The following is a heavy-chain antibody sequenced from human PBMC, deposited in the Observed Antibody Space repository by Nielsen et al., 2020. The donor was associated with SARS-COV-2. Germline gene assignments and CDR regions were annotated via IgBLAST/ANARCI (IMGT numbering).Heavy chain of an antibody. CDR1: GYTFTSYG. CDR3: ARDKWNSGSPRSFDY. CDR2: ISAYNGNT. V-gene: IGHV1-18*01. J-gene: IGHJ4*02. D-gene: IGHD1-26*01. Sequence: ASVKVSCKASGYTFTSYGISWVRQAPGQGLEWMGWISAYNGNTNYAQKLQGRVTMTTDTSTNTAYMELRSLRSDDTAVYYCARDKWNSGSPRSFDYWGQGTLVTVSS.